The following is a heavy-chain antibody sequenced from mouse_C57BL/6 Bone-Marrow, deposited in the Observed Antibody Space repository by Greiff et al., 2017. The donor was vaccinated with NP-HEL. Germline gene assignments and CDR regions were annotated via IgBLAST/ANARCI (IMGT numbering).Heavy chain of an antibody. CDR2: ISSGSSTI. CDR3: ARGAIDGYYGY. CDR1: GFTFSDYG. D-gene: IGHD2-3*01. Sequence: EVKLVESGGGLVKPGGSLKLSCAASGFTFSDYGMHWVRQAPEKGLEWVAYISSGSSTIYYADTVKGRFTIARDNATNTLFLQMTSLRSEDTAMYYCARGAIDGYYGYWGQGTTLTVSS. V-gene: IGHV5-17*01. J-gene: IGHJ2*01.